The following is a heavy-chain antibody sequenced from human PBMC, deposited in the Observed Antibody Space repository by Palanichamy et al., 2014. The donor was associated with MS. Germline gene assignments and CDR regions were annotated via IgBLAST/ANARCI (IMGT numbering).Heavy chain of an antibody. Sequence: QVQLVESGGGLVKPGGSLRLSCAASGFTFSDYYMRWIRQAPGKGLEWVSYISSSGSTIYYADSVKGRFSISRDNAKNSLYLQMNSLRADDTAVYYCARDLSPTYCRGDNCQEFDYWGQGTLVTVSS. CDR2: ISSSGSTI. CDR3: ARDLSPTYCRGDNCQEFDY. CDR1: GFTFSDYY. V-gene: IGHV3-11*01. D-gene: IGHD2-15*01. J-gene: IGHJ4*02.